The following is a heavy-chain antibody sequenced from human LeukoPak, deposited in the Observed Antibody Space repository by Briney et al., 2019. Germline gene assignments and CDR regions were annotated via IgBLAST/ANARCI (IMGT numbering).Heavy chain of an antibody. CDR3: ARSPVAGSYYPFDY. D-gene: IGHD3-10*01. V-gene: IGHV4-34*01. CDR2: INHSGST. J-gene: IGHJ4*02. CDR1: GGSFSGYY. Sequence: SEILSLTCAVYGGSFSGYYWSWIRQPPGKGLEWIGEINHSGSTNYNPSLKSRVTISVDTSKNQFSLKLSSVTAADTAVYYCARSPVAGSYYPFDYWGQGTLVTVSS.